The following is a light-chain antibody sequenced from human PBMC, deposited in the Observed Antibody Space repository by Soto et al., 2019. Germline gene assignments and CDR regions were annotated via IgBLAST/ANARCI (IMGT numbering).Light chain of an antibody. CDR2: DTS. CDR1: QFVSSM. J-gene: IGKJ1*01. CDR3: QEYIQWPPGM. Sequence: DIVVTQSPATLSSSPGERVTLSCRASQFVSSMLAWYQQRPGQVPRLLIYDTSTRAPGISARFSGSGSGTEFTLTISSLQSEDGAVNYCQEYIQWPPGMFGPGTTVDIK. V-gene: IGKV3-15*01.